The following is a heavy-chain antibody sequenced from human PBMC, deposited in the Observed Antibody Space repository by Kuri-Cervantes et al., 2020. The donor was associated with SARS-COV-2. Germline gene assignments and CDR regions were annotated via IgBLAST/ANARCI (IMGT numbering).Heavy chain of an antibody. J-gene: IGHJ6*02. V-gene: IGHV3-48*02. CDR3: ARDGSDNFWSGHELGMDV. Sequence: GGSLRLSCAASGFTFSSYSMNWVCQAPGNGLEWVSYISSNSSTIYYADSVKGRFTISRDNAKNSLYLQMNSLRDEDTAVYYCARDGSDNFWSGHELGMDVWCQGTTVTVSS. D-gene: IGHD3-3*01. CDR2: ISSNSSTI. CDR1: GFTFSSYS.